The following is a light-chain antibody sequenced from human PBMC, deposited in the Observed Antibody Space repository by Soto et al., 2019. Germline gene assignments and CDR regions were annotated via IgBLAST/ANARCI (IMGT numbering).Light chain of an antibody. CDR1: SSNLGNNY. V-gene: IGLV1-51*01. CDR3: GPWDSGLNVGV. J-gene: IGLJ2*01. Sequence: QSVLTQPPSVSAAPGQKVTIACAGSSSNLGNNYVSWYQQLPGTAPKLLIYDNNKRPSGIPDRFSGAKSGTSATLGITGLQTGDGADDYCGPWDSGLNVGVFGGGTKLPVL. CDR2: DNN.